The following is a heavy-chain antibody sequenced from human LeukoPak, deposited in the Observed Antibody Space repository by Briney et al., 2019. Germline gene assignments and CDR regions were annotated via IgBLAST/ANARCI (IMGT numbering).Heavy chain of an antibody. CDR2: ISSSSSYI. J-gene: IGHJ4*02. CDR3: ATVSRTRSIVD. D-gene: IGHD6-13*01. V-gene: IGHV3-21*04. CDR1: GFTFSSYS. Sequence: RGSLRLSCAASGFTFSSYSMNWVRQAPGKGLEWVSSISSSSSYIYYADSVKGRFTISRDNAKNTLYLQMNSLRAEDTAVYYCATVSRTRSIVDWGQGTLVTVSS.